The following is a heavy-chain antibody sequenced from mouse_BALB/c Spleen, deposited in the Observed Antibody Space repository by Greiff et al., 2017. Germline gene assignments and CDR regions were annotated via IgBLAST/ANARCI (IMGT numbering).Heavy chain of an antibody. V-gene: IGHV5-12-2*01. Sequence: EVQGVESGGGLVQPGGSLKLSCAASGFTFSSYTMSWVRQTPEKRLEWVAYISNGGGSTYYPDTVKGRFTISRDNAKNTLYLQMSSLKSEDTAMYYCARANWDFSWFAYWGQGTLVTVSA. D-gene: IGHD4-1*01. CDR3: ARANWDFSWFAY. J-gene: IGHJ3*01. CDR1: GFTFSSYT. CDR2: ISNGGGST.